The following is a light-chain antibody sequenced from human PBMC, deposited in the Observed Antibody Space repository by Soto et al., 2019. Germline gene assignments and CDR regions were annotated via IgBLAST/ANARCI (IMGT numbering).Light chain of an antibody. CDR2: DAS. CDR3: QQFNSYPLLT. V-gene: IGKV1-13*02. J-gene: IGKJ4*01. Sequence: AIQLTQSPSSLSASVGDRVTITCRASQGISSDLAWYQQKPGKAPKLLIYDASSLESGVPSRFSGSGSGTDFTLTISSLQPEDFATHYCQQFNSYPLLTFGGGTKVEIK. CDR1: QGISSD.